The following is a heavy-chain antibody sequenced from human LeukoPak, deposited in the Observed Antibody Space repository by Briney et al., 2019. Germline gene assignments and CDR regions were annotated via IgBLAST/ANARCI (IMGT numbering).Heavy chain of an antibody. V-gene: IGHV3-53*01. CDR2: IYSGGST. D-gene: IGHD3-3*01. CDR1: GFTVSNNY. CDR3: ARDQSDFWSIGYYYMDV. J-gene: IGHJ6*03. Sequence: PGGSLRLSYAASGFTVSNNYMSWVRQAPGKGLEWVSVIYSGGSTYFADSVKGRFTISRDYSKNTLYLQMNSLRAEDTAVYYCARDQSDFWSIGYYYMDVWGKGTTVTVSS.